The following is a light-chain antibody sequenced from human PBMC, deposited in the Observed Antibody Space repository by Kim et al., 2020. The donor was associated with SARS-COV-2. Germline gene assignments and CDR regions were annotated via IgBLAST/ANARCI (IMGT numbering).Light chain of an antibody. CDR3: LRSSSGALWV. CDR1: TGDVTRGPY. J-gene: IGLJ3*02. CDR2: GAR. V-gene: IGLV7-46*01. Sequence: GEEGTIACRASTGDVTRGPYAYGDQQRPGQTPRAMIYGARNERSWTPARFSGSVLGGKAAMTRSGAQAEDEAEYYCLRSSSGALWVFGGGTQLTVL.